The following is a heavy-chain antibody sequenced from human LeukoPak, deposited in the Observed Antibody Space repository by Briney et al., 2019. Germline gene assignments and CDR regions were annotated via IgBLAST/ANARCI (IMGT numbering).Heavy chain of an antibody. V-gene: IGHV4-34*01. Sequence: SETLSLTCAVYGGSFSGYYWSWIRQPPGKGLEWIGEINHSGSTNYNPSLKSRVTISVDTSKNQFSLKLSSVTAADTAVYYCARGQRWLRGDAFDIWGQGTMVTVSS. CDR2: INHSGST. J-gene: IGHJ3*02. CDR1: GGSFSGYY. CDR3: ARGQRWLRGDAFDI. D-gene: IGHD5-24*01.